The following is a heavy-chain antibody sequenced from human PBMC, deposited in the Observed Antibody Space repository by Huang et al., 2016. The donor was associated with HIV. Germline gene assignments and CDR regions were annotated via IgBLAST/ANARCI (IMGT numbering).Heavy chain of an antibody. J-gene: IGHJ4*02. V-gene: IGHV4-34*01. CDR2: IIHSGST. CDR3: ARGLQLVVPAQGNIFDY. Sequence: QVQLQQWGAGLLKPSETLSLTCAVYGGSFSTYYWSWIRQPPGKGLEWSGEIIHSGSTNYNPSLKSRVNISVDTSKNQFSLKLTSVTAADTAVYFCARGLQLVVPAQGNIFDYWGQGTLVTVSS. D-gene: IGHD2-2*01. CDR1: GGSFSTYY.